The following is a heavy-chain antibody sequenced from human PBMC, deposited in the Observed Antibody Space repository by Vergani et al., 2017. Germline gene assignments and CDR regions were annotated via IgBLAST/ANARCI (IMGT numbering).Heavy chain of an antibody. D-gene: IGHD6-13*01. V-gene: IGHV4-4*09. CDR3: ARSRIAAAGSVDY. CDR2: IYTSGST. J-gene: IGHJ4*02. Sequence: QVQLQESGPGLVKPSETLSLTCTVSGGSISSYYWSWIRQPPGKGLEWIGYIYTSGSTHYNPSLKSRVTISVDTSKNQFSLKLSSVTAADTAVYYCARSRIAAAGSVDYWGQGTLVTVSS. CDR1: GGSISSYY.